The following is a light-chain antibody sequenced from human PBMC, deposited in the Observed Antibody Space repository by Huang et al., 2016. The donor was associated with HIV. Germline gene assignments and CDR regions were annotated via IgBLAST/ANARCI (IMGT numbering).Light chain of an antibody. V-gene: IGKV1-NL1*01. CDR2: ASS. J-gene: IGKJ4*01. CDR3: QQYYSTPT. CDR1: QGISNS. Sequence: DIQLTQSPSSLSASVGDRVTITCRTSQGISNSLAWYQQKPGKAPKLLLYASSTLESGVPSRFSCSGSGTDYTITISSLQPEDFATYYCQQYYSTPTFGGGTKVEIK.